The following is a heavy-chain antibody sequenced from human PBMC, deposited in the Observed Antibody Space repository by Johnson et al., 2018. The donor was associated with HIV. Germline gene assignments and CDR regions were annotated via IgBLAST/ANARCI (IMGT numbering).Heavy chain of an antibody. V-gene: IGHV3-66*01. CDR3: AREARIVVVEPSDAFDI. J-gene: IGHJ3*02. CDR2: IYSGGTT. Sequence: VQLVESGGGLVQPGGSLRLSCAASGFTFDDYGMSWVRQAPGKGLEWVSVIYSGGTTYYADSVRGRFTISRDNSKNTLYLQMNSLRAEDTAVYYCAREARIVVVEPSDAFDIWGQGTMVTVSS. D-gene: IGHD3-22*01. CDR1: GFTFDDYG.